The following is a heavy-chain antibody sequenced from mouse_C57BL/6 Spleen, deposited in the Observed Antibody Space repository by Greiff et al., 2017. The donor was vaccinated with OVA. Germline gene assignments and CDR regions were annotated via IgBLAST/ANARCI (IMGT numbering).Heavy chain of an antibody. J-gene: IGHJ2*01. D-gene: IGHD2-4*01. CDR1: GYTFTSYW. Sequence: QVQLKQPGAELVKPGASVKLSCKASGYTFTSYWMQWVKQRPGQGLEWIGEIDPSDSYTNYNQKFKGKATLTVDTSSSTAYMQLSSLTSEDSAVYYCARTDYDYFDYWGQGTTLTVSS. CDR2: IDPSDSYT. V-gene: IGHV1-50*01. CDR3: ARTDYDYFDY.